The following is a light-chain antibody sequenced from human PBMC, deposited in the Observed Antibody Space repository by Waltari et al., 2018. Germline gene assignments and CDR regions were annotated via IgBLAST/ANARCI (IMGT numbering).Light chain of an antibody. V-gene: IGKV1-27*01. J-gene: IGKJ1*01. CDR3: QKYNSAPWT. CDR2: AAS. Sequence: DIQMTQSPSSLSASVGDRVTITCRASQGIRNYLAWYQQKPGKVPKLLIYAASTLQSGVPSRFSGSGSGTDFTLIISSLQAEDVATYYCQKYNSAPWTFGQGTKVEIK. CDR1: QGIRNY.